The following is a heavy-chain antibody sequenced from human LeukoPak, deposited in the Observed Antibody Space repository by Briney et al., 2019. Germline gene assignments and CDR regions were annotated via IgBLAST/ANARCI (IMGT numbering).Heavy chain of an antibody. D-gene: IGHD3-22*01. V-gene: IGHV1-69*06. CDR2: IIPIFGTA. CDR3: ARGLDSSGPPFDY. CDR1: GYTFTSYA. Sequence: SVKVSCKASGYTFTSYAISWVRQAPGQGLEWMGGIIPIFGTANYAQKFQGRVTITADKSTSTAYMELSSLRSEDTAVYYRARGLDSSGPPFDYWGQGTLVTVSS. J-gene: IGHJ4*02.